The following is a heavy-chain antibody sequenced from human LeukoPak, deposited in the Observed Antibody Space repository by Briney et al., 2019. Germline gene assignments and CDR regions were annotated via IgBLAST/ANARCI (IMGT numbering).Heavy chain of an antibody. CDR3: ARDSVDFWSGYYPYYYYGMDV. CDR1: GFTFSSYS. CDR2: ISSSSSYI. J-gene: IGHJ6*02. D-gene: IGHD3-3*01. Sequence: GGSLRLSCAVSGFTFSSYSMNWVRQAPGKGLEWVSSISSSSSYIYYADSVKGRFTISRDNAKNSLYLQMNSLRAEDTAVYYCARDSVDFWSGYYPYYYYGMDVWGQGTTVTVSS. V-gene: IGHV3-21*01.